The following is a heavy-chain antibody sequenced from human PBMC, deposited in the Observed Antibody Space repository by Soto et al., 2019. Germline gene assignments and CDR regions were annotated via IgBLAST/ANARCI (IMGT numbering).Heavy chain of an antibody. Sequence: ASVKVSCNASGYTFTSYGISLVRQAPGQGLEWMGWINSYNGNTNYAQKLQGRVTMTTDTSTSTAYMELRSLRSDDTAVYYCAREPVAGIWFDPWGQGTLVTVSS. V-gene: IGHV1-18*01. CDR1: GYTFTSYG. J-gene: IGHJ5*02. CDR3: AREPVAGIWFDP. D-gene: IGHD6-19*01. CDR2: INSYNGNT.